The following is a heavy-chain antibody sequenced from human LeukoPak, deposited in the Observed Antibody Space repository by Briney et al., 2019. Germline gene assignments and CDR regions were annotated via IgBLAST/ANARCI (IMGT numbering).Heavy chain of an antibody. D-gene: IGHD6-13*01. CDR2: IYYSGTT. CDR3: ARGVYIAAAQYAY. CDR1: GGSISSYY. J-gene: IGHJ4*02. V-gene: IGHV4-59*01. Sequence: SGTLSLTCTVSGGSISSYYWSWIRQPPGKGLEWIGYIYYSGTTNYNPSLKSRVTISVDTSKNQFSLKLSSVTAADTAVYYCARGVYIAAAQYAYWGQGTLVTVSS.